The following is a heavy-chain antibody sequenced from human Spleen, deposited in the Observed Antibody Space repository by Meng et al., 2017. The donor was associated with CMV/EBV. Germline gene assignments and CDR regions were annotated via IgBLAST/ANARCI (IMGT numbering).Heavy chain of an antibody. CDR3: ARDATLPDY. Sequence: GGSLRLSCAASGFTVSSNYMSWVRQGPGKGLVWVSRITADGTITSYADSVRGRFTISRDNAKNTLYLHMDSLTAEDTAMYYCARDATLPDYWGQGTLVTVSS. CDR1: GFTVSSNY. D-gene: IGHD2-2*01. J-gene: IGHJ4*02. V-gene: IGHV3-74*01. CDR2: ITADGTIT.